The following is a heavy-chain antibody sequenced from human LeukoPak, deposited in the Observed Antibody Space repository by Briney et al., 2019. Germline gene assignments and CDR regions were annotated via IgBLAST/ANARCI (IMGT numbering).Heavy chain of an antibody. Sequence: GGSLRLSCAASGFTVSSNYMSWVRQAPGKGLEWVSVIYSGGSTYYADSVKGRFTISRDNSKNTLYLQMNSLRAEDTAVYYCARDSGEYYSDYWGQGTLVTVSS. CDR2: IYSGGST. V-gene: IGHV3-53*01. J-gene: IGHJ4*02. CDR1: GFTVSSNY. CDR3: ARDSGEYYSDY.